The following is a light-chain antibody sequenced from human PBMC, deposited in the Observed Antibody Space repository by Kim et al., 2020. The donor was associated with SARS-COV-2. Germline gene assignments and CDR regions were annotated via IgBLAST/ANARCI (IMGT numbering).Light chain of an antibody. J-gene: IGKJ4*01. V-gene: IGKV3-11*01. Sequence: APGETAPLSCRASHRVSSYLAWYQQKPGQAPRLLIYDASNRATGIPARFSGSGSGTDFTLTISSLEPEDFAVYYCQQRSNWPPFTFGGGTKVDIK. CDR3: QQRSNWPPFT. CDR2: DAS. CDR1: HRVSSY.